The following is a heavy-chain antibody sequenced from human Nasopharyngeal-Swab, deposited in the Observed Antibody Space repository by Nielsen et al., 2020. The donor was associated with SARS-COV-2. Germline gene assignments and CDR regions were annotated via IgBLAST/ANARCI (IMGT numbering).Heavy chain of an antibody. CDR1: GFTFSNYA. V-gene: IGHV3-30*04. Sequence: LKISCAASGFTFSNYAMHWVRQAPGKGLEWVALIVNDGSNENYADSVKGRFTISRDESKNTLYPAMNSLRADDTAVYYCAKDHHMCFYPSRGYGPPDYWGQGTLVTVSS. CDR2: IVNDGSNE. D-gene: IGHD3-22*01. J-gene: IGHJ4*02. CDR3: AKDHHMCFYPSRGYGPPDY.